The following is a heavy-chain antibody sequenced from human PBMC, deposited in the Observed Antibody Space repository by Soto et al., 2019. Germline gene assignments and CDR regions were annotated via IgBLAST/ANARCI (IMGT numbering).Heavy chain of an antibody. Sequence: SETLSLTCGVSGDTISTGGYSWAWIRQPPGKALEWIGHTYHSGNPYYNPSLKSRVTISVDTSKNQFSLKLSSVTAADTAVYYCARHIHSTTGDYYYYYGMDVWGQGTTVT. J-gene: IGHJ6*02. V-gene: IGHV4-30-2*03. CDR1: GDTISTGGYS. D-gene: IGHD2-21*02. CDR2: TYHSGNP. CDR3: ARHIHSTTGDYYYYYGMDV.